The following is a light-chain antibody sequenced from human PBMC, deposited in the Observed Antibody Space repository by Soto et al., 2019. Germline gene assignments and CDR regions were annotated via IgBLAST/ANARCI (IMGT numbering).Light chain of an antibody. J-gene: IGKJ1*01. Sequence: IQVTQSPSSLYASVGDRVTITCRASQSISSYLNWYQQKPGKAPKLLIYAASSLQSGVPSRFSGSGSGTDFTLTISSLQPEDFATYYCQQSYSTLQWTFGQGTKVEI. CDR1: QSISSY. CDR2: AAS. V-gene: IGKV1-39*01. CDR3: QQSYSTLQWT.